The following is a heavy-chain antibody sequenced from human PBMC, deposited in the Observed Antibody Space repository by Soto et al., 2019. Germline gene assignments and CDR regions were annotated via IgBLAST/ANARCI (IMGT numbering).Heavy chain of an antibody. V-gene: IGHV3-23*01. CDR1: GFTFSSYA. CDR2: ISGSGGST. CDR3: AKLGSSSWYVEPFDY. D-gene: IGHD6-13*01. Sequence: EVQLLESGGGLVQPGGSLRLSCAASGFTFSSYAMSWVRQAPGKGLEWVSAISGSGGSTYYADSVKGRCTISRDNSKNTLYLQMNSLRADDTAVYYCAKLGSSSWYVEPFDYWGQGTLVTVSS. J-gene: IGHJ4*02.